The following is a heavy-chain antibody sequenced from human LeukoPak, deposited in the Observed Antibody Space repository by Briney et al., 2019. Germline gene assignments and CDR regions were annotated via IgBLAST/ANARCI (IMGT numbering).Heavy chain of an antibody. D-gene: IGHD1-1*01. J-gene: IGHJ4*02. CDR1: GGTFSSYA. CDR3: ARAQLLVSYFDY. CDR2: IIPILGIA. Sequence: SVKVSCKASGGTFSSYAISWVRQAPGQGLEWMGRIIPILGIANYAQKFQGRVTITADKSTSTAYMELSSLRSEDTAVYYCARAQLLVSYFDYWGQGTLVTVSS. V-gene: IGHV1-69*04.